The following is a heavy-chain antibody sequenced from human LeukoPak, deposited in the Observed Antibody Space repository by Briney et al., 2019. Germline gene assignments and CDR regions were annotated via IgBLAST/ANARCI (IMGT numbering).Heavy chain of an antibody. V-gene: IGHV3-74*01. D-gene: IGHD4-23*01. CDR3: ARGDSNYGGFDY. Sequence: GGSLRLSCAASGFTFSSYWMHWVRQAPGKGLVWVSRINSDGRSTIYAVSVKGRFTISRDNANNTLYLQMNSLRAEDTAVYYCARGDSNYGGFDYWRQGTLVTVSS. CDR1: GFTFSSYW. J-gene: IGHJ4*02. CDR2: INSDGRST.